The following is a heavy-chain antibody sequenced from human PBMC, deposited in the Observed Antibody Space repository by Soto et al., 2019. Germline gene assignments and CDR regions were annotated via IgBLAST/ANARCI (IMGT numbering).Heavy chain of an antibody. V-gene: IGHV1-46*01. CDR2: ISPSGGST. CDR1: GYTFTDYY. D-gene: IGHD6-19*01. J-gene: IGHJ5*02. CDR3: ARDGSSDWLPWFDP. Sequence: QVQLVQSGAEVKKPGASVKVSCKASGYTFTDYYMHWVRQAPGQGLEWMGIISPSGGSTYAQKFQGRVTVSRDTSTSTVYLELSSLRSEDTAVFYCARDGSSDWLPWFDPWGQGTLVTVSS.